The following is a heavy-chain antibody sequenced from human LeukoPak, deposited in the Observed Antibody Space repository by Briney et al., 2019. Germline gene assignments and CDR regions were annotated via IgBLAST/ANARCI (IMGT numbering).Heavy chain of an antibody. Sequence: GGSLRLSCAASGFTVSSNCMSWVRQAPGKGLEWVSVIYSGGSTYYADSVKGRFTISRDNSKNTLYLQMNSLRAEDTAVYYCAYSSSWRKFDYWGQGTLVTVSS. D-gene: IGHD6-13*01. J-gene: IGHJ4*02. CDR1: GFTVSSNC. CDR2: IYSGGST. CDR3: AYSSSWRKFDY. V-gene: IGHV3-66*01.